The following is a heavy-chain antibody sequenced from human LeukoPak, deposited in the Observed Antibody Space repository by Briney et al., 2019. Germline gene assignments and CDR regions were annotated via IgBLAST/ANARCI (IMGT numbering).Heavy chain of an antibody. V-gene: IGHV5-51*01. CDR1: GYSFTSYW. CDR3: ARHYDILTGAPNWFDP. Sequence: GESLKISCKGSGYSFTSYWIGWVRQMPGKGLEWMGIIYPGDSDTRYSPSSQGQVTISADKSISTAYLQWSGLKASDTAMYYCARHYDILTGAPNWFDPWGQGTLVTVSS. CDR2: IYPGDSDT. D-gene: IGHD3-9*01. J-gene: IGHJ5*02.